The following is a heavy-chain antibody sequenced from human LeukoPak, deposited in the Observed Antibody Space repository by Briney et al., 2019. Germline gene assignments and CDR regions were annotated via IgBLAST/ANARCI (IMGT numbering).Heavy chain of an antibody. Sequence: GGSLRLSCAASGFTFNSYNMNWVRQAPGKGLEWVSSISDSSSYIYYADSVKGRFTISRDNAKNSLYLQMNSLRAEDTAVYYCARRGEYCSTTGCYAPDYWGQGTLVTVSS. V-gene: IGHV3-21*01. CDR2: ISDSSSYI. CDR3: ARRGEYCSTTGCYAPDY. D-gene: IGHD2-2*01. CDR1: GFTFNSYN. J-gene: IGHJ4*02.